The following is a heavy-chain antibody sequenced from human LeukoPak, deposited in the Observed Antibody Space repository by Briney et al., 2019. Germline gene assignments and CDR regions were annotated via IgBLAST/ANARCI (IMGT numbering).Heavy chain of an antibody. Sequence: AGGSLRLSCAASGFTFSSYSMNWVRQAPGKGLDWVSSISAGGGVTSNADSVKGRFTISRDNSKNTLYLQMNSLRAEDTAMYYCAKAARTTVTYSFDSWGQGTLVTVSS. CDR3: AKAARTTVTYSFDS. V-gene: IGHV3-23*01. J-gene: IGHJ4*02. CDR1: GFTFSSYS. CDR2: ISAGGGVT. D-gene: IGHD4-17*01.